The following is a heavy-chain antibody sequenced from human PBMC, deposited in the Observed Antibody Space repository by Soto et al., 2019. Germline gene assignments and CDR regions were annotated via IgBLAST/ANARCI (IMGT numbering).Heavy chain of an antibody. CDR2: ISYDGSNK. CDR3: VTTLDY. D-gene: IGHD4-17*01. CDR1: GFTFSSYA. J-gene: IGHJ4*02. Sequence: QVQLVESGGGVVQPGRSLRLSCAASGFTFSSYAMHWVRQAPGKGLEWVAVISYDGSNKYYADSVKGRFTISRDNSKNTLYRQMNSLRAADTAVYYCVTTLDYWGQGTLVTVSS. V-gene: IGHV3-30-3*01.